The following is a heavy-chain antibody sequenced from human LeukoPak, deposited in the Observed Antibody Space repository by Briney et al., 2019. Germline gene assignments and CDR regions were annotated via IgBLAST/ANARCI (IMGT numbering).Heavy chain of an antibody. CDR2: ISGSSNTI. J-gene: IGHJ4*02. D-gene: IGHD3-22*01. CDR3: ARGRYYDSSGYVPVDY. CDR1: GFTFSTYS. V-gene: IGHV3-48*01. Sequence: GGSLRLSCAASGFTFSTYSMNWVRQAPGKGLEWVSYISGSSNTIYYADSVKGRFTISRDNAKNSLYLQMNSLRGEDMAVYYCARGRYYDSSGYVPVDYWGQGTLVTVSS.